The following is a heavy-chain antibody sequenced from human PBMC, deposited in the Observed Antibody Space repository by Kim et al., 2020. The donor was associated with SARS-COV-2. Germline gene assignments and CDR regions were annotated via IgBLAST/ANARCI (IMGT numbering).Heavy chain of an antibody. V-gene: IGHV3-48*04. CDR2: ISSGSSSI. CDR3: ARVGGAASVWYFDL. CDR1: RFTFSNYD. Sequence: GGSLRLSCAASRFTFSNYDMNWVRQAPGKGLEWVSFISSGSSSIYYADSVKGRFTISRDNAKNSLYLQMDSLRAEDTAVYYCARVGGAASVWYFDLWGRGTLVTVSS. J-gene: IGHJ2*01. D-gene: IGHD3-3*01.